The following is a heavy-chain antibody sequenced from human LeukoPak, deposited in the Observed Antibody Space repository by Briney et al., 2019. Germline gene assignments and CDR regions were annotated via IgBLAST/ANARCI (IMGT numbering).Heavy chain of an antibody. CDR1: GYSISRGYY. CDR3: AREGYGSGPPPNAFDI. D-gene: IGHD3-10*01. V-gene: IGHV4-38-2*02. J-gene: IGHJ3*02. Sequence: PSETLSLTCTVSGYSISRGYYWGWIRRPPGKGLEWIGSSDHSGSTYYNPSLKSRVTISVDTSKNQFSLDLSSVTAADTAVYYCAREGYGSGPPPNAFDIWGQGTMVTVSS. CDR2: SDHSGST.